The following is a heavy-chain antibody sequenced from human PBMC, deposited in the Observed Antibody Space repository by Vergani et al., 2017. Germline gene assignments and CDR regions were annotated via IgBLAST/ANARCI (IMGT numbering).Heavy chain of an antibody. D-gene: IGHD1-1*01. CDR3: ARHTTYAAS. Sequence: EVELVQSGPEMRKPGESLKISCKGSEYSFGNYWIGWVRQMPGKGLEWMGIIYPADSDTRNSPSFQGQVTISADKSISTAFLQWDSLKASDPALYYCARHTTYAASWGQGTLVTVSS. CDR2: IYPADSDT. CDR1: EYSFGNYW. J-gene: IGHJ5*02. V-gene: IGHV5-51*01.